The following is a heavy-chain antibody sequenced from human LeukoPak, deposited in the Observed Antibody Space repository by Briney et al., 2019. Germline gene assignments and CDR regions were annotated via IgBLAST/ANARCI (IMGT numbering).Heavy chain of an antibody. CDR3: ARGRADTAMVRGAFDI. J-gene: IGHJ3*02. D-gene: IGHD5-18*01. V-gene: IGHV4-59*01. Sequence: SETLSLTCTVSGGSISSYYWSWIRQPPGKGLEWIGYIYYSGSTNYNPSLKSRVTISVDTSKNQFSLKLSSVTAADTAAYYCARGRADTAMVRGAFDIWGQGTMVTVSS. CDR2: IYYSGST. CDR1: GGSISSYY.